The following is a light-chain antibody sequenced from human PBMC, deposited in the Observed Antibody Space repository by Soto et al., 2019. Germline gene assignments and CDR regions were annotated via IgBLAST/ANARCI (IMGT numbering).Light chain of an antibody. Sequence: EIVLTQSPGTLSLSPGERATLSCRASQSVSSNYLAWYQQKPGQAPRLLIHGASSRATGIPDRFSGSGSGTDFTLTISRLEPEDFAVYSCQQYSSSPRTFGQGTKEDIK. CDR3: QQYSSSPRT. CDR1: QSVSSNY. V-gene: IGKV3-20*01. CDR2: GAS. J-gene: IGKJ1*01.